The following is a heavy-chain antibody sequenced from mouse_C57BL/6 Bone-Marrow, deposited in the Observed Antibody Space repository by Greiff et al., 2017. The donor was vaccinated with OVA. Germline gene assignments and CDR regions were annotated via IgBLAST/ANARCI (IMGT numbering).Heavy chain of an antibody. CDR2: IRLKSDNYAT. CDR3: TYDGYIWFAY. D-gene: IGHD2-3*01. CDR1: GFTFSNYW. J-gene: IGHJ3*01. V-gene: IGHV6-3*01. Sequence: EVKLVESGGGLVQPGGSMKLSCVASGFTFSNYWMNWVRQSPEKGLEWVAQIRLKSDNYATHYAESVKGRFTISRDDSKSSVYLQMNNLRAEDTGIYYCTYDGYIWFAYWGQGTLVTVSA.